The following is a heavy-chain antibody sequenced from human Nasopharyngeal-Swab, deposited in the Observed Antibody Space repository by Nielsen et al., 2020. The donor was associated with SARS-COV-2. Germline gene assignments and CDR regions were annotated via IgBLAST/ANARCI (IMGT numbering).Heavy chain of an antibody. Sequence: GESLKISCAVSGFTFSTYWMHWARQAPGKGVVWVSRIKPDGSSVTYADSVKGRFTISRDNAKNTLYLQMNSLRAEDTAVYYCATICGVPYWGQGTLVTVSS. CDR2: IKPDGSSV. J-gene: IGHJ4*02. D-gene: IGHD3-3*01. V-gene: IGHV3-74*01. CDR3: ATICGVPY. CDR1: GFTFSTYW.